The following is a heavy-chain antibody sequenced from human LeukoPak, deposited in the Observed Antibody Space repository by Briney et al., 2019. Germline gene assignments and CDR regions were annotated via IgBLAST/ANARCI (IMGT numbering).Heavy chain of an antibody. D-gene: IGHD3-10*01. V-gene: IGHV3-53*01. Sequence: GGSLRLSCAASGFTVSSNYMTWVRQAPGKGPQWVSVIHKNAITYYADTVKGRFTISRDNSKNMVYLQMNSLRAEDTAVYYCARSLRVRGVPDYMDVWGKGTTVTVSS. CDR1: GFTVSSNY. CDR2: IHKNAIT. CDR3: ARSLRVRGVPDYMDV. J-gene: IGHJ6*03.